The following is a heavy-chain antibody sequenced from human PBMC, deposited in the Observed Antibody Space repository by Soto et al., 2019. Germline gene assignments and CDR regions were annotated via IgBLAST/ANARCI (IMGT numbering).Heavy chain of an antibody. CDR1: GGTFSSYA. V-gene: IGHV1-69*13. CDR3: ARSPDLRGKYYGTEDGWFDP. Sequence: GASVKVSCKASGGTFSSYAISWVRQAPGQGLEWMGGIIPIFGTANYAQKFQGRVTITADESTSTAYMELSSLRSEDTAVYYCARSPDLRGKYYGTEDGWFDPWGQGTLVTVSS. J-gene: IGHJ5*02. CDR2: IIPIFGTA. D-gene: IGHD3-10*01.